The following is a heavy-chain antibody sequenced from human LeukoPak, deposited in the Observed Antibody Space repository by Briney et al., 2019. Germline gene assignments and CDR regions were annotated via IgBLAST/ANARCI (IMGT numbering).Heavy chain of an antibody. V-gene: IGHV3-30*04. CDR3: AGSSGYSYGYGSSY. Sequence: GGSLRLSCAAPGFTFSSYAMHWVRQAPGKGLEWVAVISYDGSNKYYADSVKGRFTISRDNSKNTLYLQMNSLRAEDTAVYYCAGSSGYSYGYGSSYWGQGTLVTVSS. CDR2: ISYDGSNK. J-gene: IGHJ4*02. CDR1: GFTFSSYA. D-gene: IGHD5-18*01.